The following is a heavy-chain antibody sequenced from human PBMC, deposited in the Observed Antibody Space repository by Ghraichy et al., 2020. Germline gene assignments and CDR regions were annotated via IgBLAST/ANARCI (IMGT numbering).Heavy chain of an antibody. CDR2: IYYSGST. J-gene: IGHJ6*02. CDR1: GGSISSYY. CDR3: ARQYYYGMDV. Sequence: SETLSLTCTVSGGSISSYYWSWIRQPPGKGLEWIGYIYYSGSTNYNPSLKSRVTISVDTSKNQFSLKLSSVTAADTAVYYCARQYYYGMDVWGQGTTVTVSS. V-gene: IGHV4-59*08.